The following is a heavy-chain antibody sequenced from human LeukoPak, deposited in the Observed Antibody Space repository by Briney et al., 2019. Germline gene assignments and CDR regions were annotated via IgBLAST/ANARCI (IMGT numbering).Heavy chain of an antibody. D-gene: IGHD3-10*01. CDR1: GFTVSSNY. CDR3: AKDMWGYYGSGRPYWYFDL. V-gene: IGHV3-9*01. Sequence: PGGSLRLSCAASGFTVSSNYMSWVRQAPGKGLEWVSGISWNSGSIGYADSVKGRFTISRDNAKNSLYLQMNSLRAEDTALYYCAKDMWGYYGSGRPYWYFDLWGRGTLVTVSS. J-gene: IGHJ2*01. CDR2: ISWNSGSI.